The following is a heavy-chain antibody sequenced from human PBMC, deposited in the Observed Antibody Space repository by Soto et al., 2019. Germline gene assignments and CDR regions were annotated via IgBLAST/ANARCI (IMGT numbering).Heavy chain of an antibody. Sequence: EVQVVESGGGLVKPGGSLRLSCAVSGFTFSTYNMNWVRQAPGKGLQWVSSISSSSSYIYYADSVKGRFTISRDNAKNSLYLQMNSLRVEDTAVYYCSRYYDSLTGYNDWGQGTLVIVSS. CDR3: SRYYDSLTGYND. J-gene: IGHJ4*02. V-gene: IGHV3-21*01. CDR1: GFTFSTYN. D-gene: IGHD3-9*01. CDR2: ISSSSSYI.